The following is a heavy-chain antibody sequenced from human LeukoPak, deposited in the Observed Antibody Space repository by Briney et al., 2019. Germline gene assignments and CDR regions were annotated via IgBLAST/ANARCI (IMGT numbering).Heavy chain of an antibody. CDR1: GYTSISYG. Sequence: ASVTVSCKASGYTSISYGISWVRQAPGQGLEWMGWISVYNGNTNYAQKLQGRVTMTTDTSTSTAYMELRSLRSDDTAVYYCARDRFLGTPYGMDVWGQGTTVTVSS. CDR2: ISVYNGNT. J-gene: IGHJ6*02. D-gene: IGHD2/OR15-2a*01. V-gene: IGHV1-18*01. CDR3: ARDRFLGTPYGMDV.